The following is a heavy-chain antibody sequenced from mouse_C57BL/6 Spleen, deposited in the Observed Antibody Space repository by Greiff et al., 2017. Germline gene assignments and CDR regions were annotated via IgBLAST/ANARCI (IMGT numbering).Heavy chain of an antibody. J-gene: IGHJ3*01. D-gene: IGHD2-1*01. CDR2: IYPGSGNT. CDR3: ARGDGNYEAWFAY. V-gene: IGHV1-66*01. CDR1: GYSFTSYY. Sequence: QVQLQQSGPELVKPGASVKISCKASGYSFTSYYIHWVKQRPGQGLEWIGWIYPGSGNTKYNEKFKGKATLTADKSSSTAYMQLSSLTSEDSAVYYCARGDGNYEAWFAYWGQGTLVTVSA.